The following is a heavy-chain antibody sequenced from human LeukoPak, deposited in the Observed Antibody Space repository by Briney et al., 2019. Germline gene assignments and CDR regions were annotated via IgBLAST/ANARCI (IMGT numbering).Heavy chain of an antibody. CDR3: AKDSLQVVTASDY. V-gene: IGHV3-9*01. J-gene: IGHJ4*02. D-gene: IGHD2-21*02. CDR2: ISWNSGSI. Sequence: GGSLRLSCAASGFTFDDYAMHWDRQAPGKGLEWVSGISWNSGSIGYADSVKGRFTISRDNAKNSLYLQMNSLRAEDTALYYCAKDSLQVVTASDYWGQGTLVTVSS. CDR1: GFTFDDYA.